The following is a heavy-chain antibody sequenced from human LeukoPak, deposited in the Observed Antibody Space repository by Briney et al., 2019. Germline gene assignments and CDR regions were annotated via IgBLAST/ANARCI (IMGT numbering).Heavy chain of an antibody. CDR3: ARRRDCSSTSCSGYYYYYMDV. Sequence: SETLSLTCTVSGGSISGSSYYWGWIRPAPGKGLEWIGSIYYSGSTYDNPSLKSRATISVDSSKNEFSLKLSSMTAAATAVYYCARRRDCSSTSCSGYYYYYMDVWGKGTTVTVSS. D-gene: IGHD2-2*01. CDR2: IYYSGST. V-gene: IGHV4-39*01. J-gene: IGHJ6*03. CDR1: GGSISGSSYY.